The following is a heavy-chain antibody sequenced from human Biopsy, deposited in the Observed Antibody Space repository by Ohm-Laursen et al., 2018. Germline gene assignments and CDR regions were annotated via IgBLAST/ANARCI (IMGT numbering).Heavy chain of an antibody. CDR3: ARAGVGSDGTDSYYYGMDV. Sequence: ASVQVSCKASGNTFATYHIHWVRQAPGQGLEWMGVISPSGATTSFSQKFQGRITMTRDTSTGTVYMDLNSLGSEDTAVYYCARAGVGSDGTDSYYYGMDVWGPGTTVTVSS. CDR1: GNTFATYH. CDR2: ISPSGATT. D-gene: IGHD5-24*01. J-gene: IGHJ6*02. V-gene: IGHV1-46*01.